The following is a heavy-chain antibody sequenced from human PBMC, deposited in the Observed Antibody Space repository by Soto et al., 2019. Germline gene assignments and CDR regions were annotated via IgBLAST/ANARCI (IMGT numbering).Heavy chain of an antibody. CDR2: ISGSGGGT. Sequence: SGGSLRLSCAASGFTFSSYAMSWVRQAPGKGLEWVSLISGSGGGTYYADSVKGRFTISRDNSKNTPYLQMNSLRAEDTAVFYCAKHLSNGSPDYWGQGTLVTVSS. J-gene: IGHJ4*02. D-gene: IGHD2-15*01. V-gene: IGHV3-23*01. CDR3: AKHLSNGSPDY. CDR1: GFTFSSYA.